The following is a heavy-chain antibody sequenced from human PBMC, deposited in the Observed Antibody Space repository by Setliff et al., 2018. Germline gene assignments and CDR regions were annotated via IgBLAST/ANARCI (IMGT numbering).Heavy chain of an antibody. Sequence: PSETLSLTCTVSGGSISSSSYYWGWIRQPPGKGLEWIGSIYYSGSTYYNPSLKSRVTISVDTSKNQFSLKLSSVTAADTAVYYCASFAGSSWVDYWSQGTLVTVSS. CDR3: ASFAGSSWVDY. CDR2: IYYSGST. CDR1: GGSISSSSYY. V-gene: IGHV4-39*01. D-gene: IGHD6-13*01. J-gene: IGHJ4*02.